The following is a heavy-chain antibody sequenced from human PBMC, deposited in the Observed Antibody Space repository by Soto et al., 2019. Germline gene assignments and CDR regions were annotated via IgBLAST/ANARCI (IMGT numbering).Heavy chain of an antibody. J-gene: IGHJ4*02. CDR3: VRTSLVVAAATREDY. V-gene: IGHV3-74*01. D-gene: IGHD2-15*01. CDR2: INSDGSST. Sequence: EVQLVESGGGLVQPGGSLRLSCAASGFTFSSYWMHWVRQAPGKGLVWVSRINSDGSSTSYADSVKGRFTISRDNAKNMLYLQMNGLGAEETAVYYCVRTSLVVAAATREDYWGQGTLVTVSS. CDR1: GFTFSSYW.